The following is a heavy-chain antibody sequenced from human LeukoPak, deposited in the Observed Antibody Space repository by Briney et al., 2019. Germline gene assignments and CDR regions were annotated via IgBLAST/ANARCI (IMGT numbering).Heavy chain of an antibody. Sequence: SETLSLTCTVSGGSISSSSYYWGWIRQPPGKGLEWIGSIYYSGSTYYNPSLKSRVTISVDTSKNQFSLKLSSVTAADTAVYYCERDSSGYSYGYVDYWGQGTLVTVSS. CDR2: IYYSGST. V-gene: IGHV4-39*07. CDR3: ERDSSGYSYGYVDY. D-gene: IGHD5-18*01. J-gene: IGHJ4*02. CDR1: GGSISSSSYY.